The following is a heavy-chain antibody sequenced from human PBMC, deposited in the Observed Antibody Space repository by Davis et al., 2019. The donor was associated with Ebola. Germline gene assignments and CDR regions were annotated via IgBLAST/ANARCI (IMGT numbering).Heavy chain of an antibody. Sequence: PGGSLRFSCKGSGYSFTSYWIAWVRQMPGKGPEWMGIIYSGDSDTKYSPSFQGQVTISADKSISTAYLQWSSLKASDTAMYYCARLGRGYSYPDNWFDPWGQGTLVTVSS. V-gene: IGHV5-51*01. CDR2: IYSGDSDT. CDR1: GYSFTSYW. D-gene: IGHD5-18*01. J-gene: IGHJ5*02. CDR3: ARLGRGYSYPDNWFDP.